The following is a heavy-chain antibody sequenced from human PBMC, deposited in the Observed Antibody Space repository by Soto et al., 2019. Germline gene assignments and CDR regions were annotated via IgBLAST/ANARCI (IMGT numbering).Heavy chain of an antibody. Sequence: GGSLRLSCGASGSTFRSHAMHWVRQTPDKGLEWVAKISYDGTQTHYPDSVRGRFTISRDNSKNTLDLQLNFLRDEDTAVYYCARETTTAPIKVYFDCCGQGNLVTVSS. CDR1: GSTFRSHA. J-gene: IGHJ4*02. CDR2: ISYDGTQT. CDR3: ARETTTAPIKVYFDC. D-gene: IGHD1-1*01. V-gene: IGHV3-30*03.